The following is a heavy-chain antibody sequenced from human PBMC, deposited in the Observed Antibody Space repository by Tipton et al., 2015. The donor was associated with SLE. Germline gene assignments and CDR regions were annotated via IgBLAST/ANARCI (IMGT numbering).Heavy chain of an antibody. CDR3: ASLPQGYCDTINCSPRMDV. J-gene: IGHJ6*04. V-gene: IGHV4-39*07. D-gene: IGHD2-2*01. CDR1: GGSISSSSYY. CDR2: IYFRGDT. Sequence: TLSLTCNVSGGSISSSSYYWGWIRQPPGKGLEWIGSIYFRGDTYHNPSLKSRVTLSVDSSKNQFSLNLKTLTAADTAVYYCASLPQGYCDTINCSPRMDVWGKGTTVTVSS.